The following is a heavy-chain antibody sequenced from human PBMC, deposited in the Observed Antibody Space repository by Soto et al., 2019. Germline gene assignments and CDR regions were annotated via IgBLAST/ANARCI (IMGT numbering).Heavy chain of an antibody. CDR1: GFTFTNYA. J-gene: IGHJ4*02. CDR2: IGAGGDT. CDR3: AMEGVTARFDY. V-gene: IGHV3-23*01. Sequence: GGSLRLSCAASGFTFTNYAMAWVRQAPGKGLEYVSAIGAGGDTFYADSVKGLFTISRDNSKSTLYLQMDSLRADDTAVYSCAMEGVTARFDYWGLGTLVTVSS. D-gene: IGHD6-6*01.